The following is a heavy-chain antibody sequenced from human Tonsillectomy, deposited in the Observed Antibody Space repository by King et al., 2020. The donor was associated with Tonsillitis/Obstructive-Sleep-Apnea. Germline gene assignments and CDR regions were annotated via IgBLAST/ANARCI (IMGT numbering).Heavy chain of an antibody. CDR1: GFNFNNAW. D-gene: IGHD3-22*01. Sequence: VQLVESGGGLVKPGGSLRLSCAASGFNFNNAWTNWVRQAPGKGLEWVGRIKSKTDGGTTDYAAPVKGRFTISRDDSKTTLYLQMNSLKTEDTAVYYIYYYDASGGGYWGQGTLVTVSS. CDR2: IKSKTDGGTT. J-gene: IGHJ4*02. V-gene: IGHV3-15*07. CDR3: YYYDASGGGY.